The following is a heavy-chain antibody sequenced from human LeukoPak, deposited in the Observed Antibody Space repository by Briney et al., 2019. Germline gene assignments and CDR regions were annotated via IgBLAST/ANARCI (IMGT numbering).Heavy chain of an antibody. CDR3: ARGPRNDP. D-gene: IGHD1-14*01. CDR2: VHPNTGNT. CDR1: GYPFTTYE. Sequence: ASVKVSCKTSGYPFTTYEINWVRQAAGQGLEWMGWVHPNTGNTAYAQRFQGRVTMTRDTSISTAYMELSSLTSNDTAVYFCARGPRNDPWGQGTLVSVSS. J-gene: IGHJ5*02. V-gene: IGHV1-8*01.